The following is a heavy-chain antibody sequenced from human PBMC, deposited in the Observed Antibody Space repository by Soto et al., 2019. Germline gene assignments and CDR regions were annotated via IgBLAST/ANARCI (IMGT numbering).Heavy chain of an antibody. J-gene: IGHJ4*02. Sequence: QVQLVQSGAEVKKPGSSVKVSCKASGGTFSSYAISWVRQAPGQGLEWMGGIIPIFGTANDAQKFQGRVTITADESTSTAYMELSSLRSEDTAVYYCARVVRPYYYDSSGYAGEYYFDYWGQGTLVTVSS. V-gene: IGHV1-69*12. CDR2: IIPIFGTA. D-gene: IGHD3-22*01. CDR1: GGTFSSYA. CDR3: ARVVRPYYYDSSGYAGEYYFDY.